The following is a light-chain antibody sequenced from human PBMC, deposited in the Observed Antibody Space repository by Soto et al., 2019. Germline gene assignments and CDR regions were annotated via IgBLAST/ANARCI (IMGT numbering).Light chain of an antibody. CDR3: QSYGSGIHGV. J-gene: IGLJ3*02. V-gene: IGLV6-57*04. Sequence: NFMLTQPHSVSESPGKTVTISCTRSSGNIASNYVQWYQQRPGSAPTTVIYEDNLRPSGVPDRFSGSIDRSSNSASLTVSGRKTEDEADYFCQSYGSGIHGVFGGGTKLTVL. CDR1: SGNIASNY. CDR2: EDN.